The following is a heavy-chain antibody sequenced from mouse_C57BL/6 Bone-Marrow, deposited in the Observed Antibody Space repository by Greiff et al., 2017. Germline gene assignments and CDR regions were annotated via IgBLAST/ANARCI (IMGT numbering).Heavy chain of an antibody. CDR2: TFYSGIT. CDR1: GFSINSDCY. V-gene: IGHV3-3*01. D-gene: IGHD4-1*01. CDR3: ARSLTGSYAMDY. J-gene: IGHJ4*01. Sequence: EVKLMESGPSLVRPSQTLSLTCTVSGFSINSDCYWIWIRQFPGNKLEYIGYTFYSGITYYNPSLEIRKYITRDTSKNQFSLKLSSVTTEDTATYYCARSLTGSYAMDYWGQGTSVTVSS.